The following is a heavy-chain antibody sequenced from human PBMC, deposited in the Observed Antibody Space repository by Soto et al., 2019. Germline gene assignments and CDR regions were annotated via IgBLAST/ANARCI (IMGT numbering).Heavy chain of an antibody. J-gene: IGHJ4*02. CDR3: AKDSVPQYYDFWSGYYSHIDY. D-gene: IGHD3-3*01. Sequence: GGSLRLSCAASGFTFSSYGMHWVRQAPGKGLEWVAVISYDGSNKYYADSVKGRFTISRDNSKNTLYLQMNSLRAEDTAVYYCAKDSVPQYYDFWSGYYSHIDYWGQGT. CDR2: ISYDGSNK. V-gene: IGHV3-30*18. CDR1: GFTFSSYG.